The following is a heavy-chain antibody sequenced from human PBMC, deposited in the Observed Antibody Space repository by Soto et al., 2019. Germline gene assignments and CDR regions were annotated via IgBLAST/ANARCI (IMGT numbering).Heavy chain of an antibody. D-gene: IGHD3-16*01. Sequence: QITLKESGPTLVKPTQTLTLTCAFSGFSLSTSGVGVGWIRQPPGKALEWLALIYWDDDKRYSPSLKSRLTITKDTSKNQVVLTMTNMDPVDTATYYCAHSALHMITFGGVGVTGYDYWGQGTLVTVSS. V-gene: IGHV2-5*02. CDR3: AHSALHMITFGGVGVTGYDY. CDR1: GFSLSTSGVG. CDR2: IYWDDDK. J-gene: IGHJ4*02.